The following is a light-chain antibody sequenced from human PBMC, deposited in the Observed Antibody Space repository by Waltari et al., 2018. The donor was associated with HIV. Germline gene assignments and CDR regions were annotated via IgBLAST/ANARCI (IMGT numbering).Light chain of an antibody. J-gene: IGKJ5*01. Sequence: DIVMTQSPLSLPVTPGEQASISCRSSQSLLHTNGYNYLDWYLQKPGQSPQLLIYLGSNRASGVPDRFSGSGSGTDFTLKISRVEAEDIGVYYCMQGLQTPGVTFGQGTRLDIK. V-gene: IGKV2-28*01. CDR2: LGS. CDR3: MQGLQTPGVT. CDR1: QSLLHTNGYNY.